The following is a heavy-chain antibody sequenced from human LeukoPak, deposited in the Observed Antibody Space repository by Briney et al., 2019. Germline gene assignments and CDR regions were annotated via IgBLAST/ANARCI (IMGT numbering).Heavy chain of an antibody. V-gene: IGHV3-48*03. CDR1: GLIFSSHD. Sequence: GGSLSLSCAPSGLIFSSHDMNWVRQAPGRGRDWVSYISNSGTTIYHADSVKGRFTISRDNAKNSLYLQMNSLTADDTAVYYCERNTYSYDYWGQGTLVTVSS. J-gene: IGHJ4*02. D-gene: IGHD5-18*01. CDR2: ISNSGTTI. CDR3: ERNTYSYDY.